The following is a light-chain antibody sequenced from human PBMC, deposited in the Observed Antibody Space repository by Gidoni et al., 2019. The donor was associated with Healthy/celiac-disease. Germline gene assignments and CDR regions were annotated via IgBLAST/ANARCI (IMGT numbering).Light chain of an antibody. CDR1: SSNIGAGYD. CDR2: GNS. V-gene: IGLV1-40*01. CDR3: QSYDSSLRL. J-gene: IGLJ2*01. Sequence: QSVLTQPPSVSGAPGQRVTISCTGSSSNIGAGYDVHWYQQLPGTAPKLLIYGNSNRPAGVPDRFSGSKSGTSASLAITGLQAEDEPDYYCQSYDSSLRLFGGGTKLTVL.